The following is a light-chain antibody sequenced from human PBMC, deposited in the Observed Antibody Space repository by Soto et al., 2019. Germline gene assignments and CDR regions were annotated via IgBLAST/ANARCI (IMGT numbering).Light chain of an antibody. CDR2: RAS. J-gene: IGKJ4*01. CDR3: QQYNNWPAT. CDR1: QSINSD. V-gene: IGKV3D-15*01. Sequence: EIVMTQSPATLAVSPGETASLSCRASQSINSDVAWYEQKAGQTPRLLIHRASTRATGIAARFSGSGSGTEFTLTISGLQSEDFDTYYCQQYNNWPATFGGGTKVDIK.